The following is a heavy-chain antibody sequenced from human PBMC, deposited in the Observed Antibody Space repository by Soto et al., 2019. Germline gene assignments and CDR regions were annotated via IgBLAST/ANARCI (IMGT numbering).Heavy chain of an antibody. Sequence: ASVKVSCKASGYTFTSYDINWVRQATGQGLEWMGWMNPNSGNTGNAQKFQGSITMTRNTSISTAYMELSSLRSEDTAVYYCARSVEWLASFDYWGQGTLVTVSS. CDR1: GYTFTSYD. CDR3: ARSVEWLASFDY. J-gene: IGHJ4*02. CDR2: MNPNSGNT. V-gene: IGHV1-8*01. D-gene: IGHD6-19*01.